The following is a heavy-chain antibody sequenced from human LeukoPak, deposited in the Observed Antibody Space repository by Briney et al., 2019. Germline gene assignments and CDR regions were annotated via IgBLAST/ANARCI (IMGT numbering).Heavy chain of an antibody. CDR1: GGSISSGSYY. CDR2: IYTSGST. Sequence: SETLSLTCTVSGGSISSGSYYWSWIRQPAGKGLEWIGRIYTSGSTNYNPSLKSRVTMSVDTSKNQFSLKLSSVTAADTAVYYCARDWYYYDSSGYSLVYWGQGTLVTVSS. D-gene: IGHD3-22*01. V-gene: IGHV4-61*02. CDR3: ARDWYYYDSSGYSLVY. J-gene: IGHJ4*02.